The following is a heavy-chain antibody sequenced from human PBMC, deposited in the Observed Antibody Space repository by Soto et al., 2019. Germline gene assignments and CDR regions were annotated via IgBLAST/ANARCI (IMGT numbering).Heavy chain of an antibody. CDR2: MNPNSGNT. J-gene: IGHJ6*02. Sequence: ASVKVSCKASGYTFASYDINWVRQATGQGLEWMGWMNPNSGNTGYAQKFQGRVTMTRNTSTSTAYMELRSLRSDDTAVYYCARRAPPMDVWGQGTTVTVSS. CDR3: ARRAPPMDV. V-gene: IGHV1-8*01. CDR1: GYTFASYD.